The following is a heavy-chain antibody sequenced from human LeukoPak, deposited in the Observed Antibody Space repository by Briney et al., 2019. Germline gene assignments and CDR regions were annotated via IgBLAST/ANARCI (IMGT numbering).Heavy chain of an antibody. V-gene: IGHV3-15*01. CDR2: IKSKTDGGTT. CDR3: TTGKPFGPYYYYGMDV. CDR1: GFTFSNAW. J-gene: IGHJ6*02. Sequence: TGGSLRLSCAASGFTFSNAWMSWVRQAPGKGLEWVGRIKSKTDGGTTDYAAPVKGRFTISRDDSKNTLYLQMNSLKTEDTAVYYCTTGKPFGPYYYYGMDVWGQGTTVTVSS. D-gene: IGHD3-16*01.